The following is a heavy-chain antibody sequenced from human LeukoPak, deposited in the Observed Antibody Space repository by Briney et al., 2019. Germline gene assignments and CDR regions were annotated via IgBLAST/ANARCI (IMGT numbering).Heavy chain of an antibody. CDR2: INWNGGST. V-gene: IGHV3-20*01. CDR3: ARGRGYSGYETRGAFDI. Sequence: PGGSLRLSCAASGFTFDDYGMSWVRQAPGKGLEWVSGINWNGGSTGYADSVKGRFTISRDNAKNSLYLQMNSLRAEDTALYHCARGRGYSGYETRGAFDIWGQGTMVTVSS. CDR1: GFTFDDYG. J-gene: IGHJ3*02. D-gene: IGHD5-12*01.